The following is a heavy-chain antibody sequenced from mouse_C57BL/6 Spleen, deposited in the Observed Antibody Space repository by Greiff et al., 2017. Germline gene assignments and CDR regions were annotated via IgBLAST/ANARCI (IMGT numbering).Heavy chain of an antibody. CDR2: IHPNSGST. J-gene: IGHJ2*01. CDR1: GYTFTSYW. V-gene: IGHV1-64*01. Sequence: QVQLQQPGAELVKPGASVKLSCKASGYTFTSYWMHWVKQRPGQGLEWIGMIHPNSGSTNYNEKFKSKATLTVDQSSSTAYMQLNSLTSEDSAVYYCARGSNYGGNYFDYWGQGTTLTVSS. CDR3: ARGSNYGGNYFDY. D-gene: IGHD2-5*01.